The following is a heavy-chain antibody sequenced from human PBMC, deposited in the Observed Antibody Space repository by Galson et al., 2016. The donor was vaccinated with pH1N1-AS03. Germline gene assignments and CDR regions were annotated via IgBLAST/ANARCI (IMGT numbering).Heavy chain of an antibody. J-gene: IGHJ3*02. CDR2: ITGNGDST. V-gene: IGHV3-23*01. D-gene: IGHD3-22*01. Sequence: SLRLSCAASGFTFRNYAMSWVRQAPGKGLEWVSGITGNGDSTYIADSVKGRFTISRDNSKNTLYLQMNSLRAEDTAVYNCAKSSRYYDSSAYFSEAFDIWDQGTMVTVSS. CDR1: GFTFRNYA. CDR3: AKSSRYYDSSAYFSEAFDI.